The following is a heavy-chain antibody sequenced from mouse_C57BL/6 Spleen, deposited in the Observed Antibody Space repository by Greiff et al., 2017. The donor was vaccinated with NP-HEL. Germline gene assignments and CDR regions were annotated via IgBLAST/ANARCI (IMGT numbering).Heavy chain of an antibody. Sequence: QVHVKQSGAELVKPGASVKMSCKASGYTFTTYPIEWMKQNHGKSLEWIGNFHPYNDDTKYNEKFKGKATLTVEKSSSTVYLELSRLTSDDSAVYYCARRYDYGGGYFDVWGTGTTVTVSS. CDR1: GYTFTTYP. CDR3: ARRYDYGGGYFDV. V-gene: IGHV1-47*01. D-gene: IGHD2-4*01. CDR2: FHPYNDDT. J-gene: IGHJ1*03.